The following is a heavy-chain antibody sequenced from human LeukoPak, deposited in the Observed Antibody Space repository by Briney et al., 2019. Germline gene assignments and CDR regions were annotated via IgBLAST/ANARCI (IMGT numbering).Heavy chain of an antibody. D-gene: IGHD3-10*01. CDR2: IYPSGRT. CDR1: GGSISSYY. J-gene: IGHJ3*02. Sequence: PSETLSLTCTVSGGSISSYYWSWIRQPAGKGREWIGRIYPSGRTNYSPSLNSRVAMSLPTSKNQYSVKLSTVTAADTAGYYRARDRGYYGSGFFNDAFDIWGQGTMVTVSS. V-gene: IGHV4-4*07. CDR3: ARDRGYYGSGFFNDAFDI.